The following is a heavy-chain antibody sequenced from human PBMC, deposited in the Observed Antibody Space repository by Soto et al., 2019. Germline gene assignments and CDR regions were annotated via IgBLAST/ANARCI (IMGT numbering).Heavy chain of an antibody. CDR2: ISSSSSYI. V-gene: IGHV3-21*01. Sequence: GGSLRLSCAASGFTFSTYNMNWVRQAPGKGLEWVSSISSSSSYIYYADSVKGRFTISRDNAKNSLLLQMNSLRAEDTAVYYCAKDLAAVAGATDYWGQGTLVTVSS. J-gene: IGHJ4*02. CDR3: AKDLAAVAGATDY. D-gene: IGHD6-19*01. CDR1: GFTFSTYN.